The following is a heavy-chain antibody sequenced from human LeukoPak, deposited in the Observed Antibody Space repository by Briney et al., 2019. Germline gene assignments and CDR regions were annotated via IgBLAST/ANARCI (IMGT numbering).Heavy chain of an antibody. J-gene: IGHJ4*02. CDR2: ISGSGGST. CDR3: AKVAYSSSWLSRWDDY. CDR1: GFTFSSYW. Sequence: QPGGSLRLSCAASGFTFSSYWMSWVRQAPGKGLEWVSAISGSGGSTYYADSVKGRFTISRDNSKNTLYLQMNSLRAEDTAVYYCAKVAYSSSWLSRWDDYWGQGTLVTVSS. V-gene: IGHV3-23*01. D-gene: IGHD6-13*01.